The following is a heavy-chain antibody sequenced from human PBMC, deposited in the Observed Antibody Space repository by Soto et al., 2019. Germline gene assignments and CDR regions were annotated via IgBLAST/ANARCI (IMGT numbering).Heavy chain of an antibody. CDR3: ARGAAEDIVVVVAATNAFDI. Sequence: GASVKVSCKASGYTFTSYGISWVRQAPGQGLERMGWVSAYNGNTNYAQKLQGRVTMTTDTSTSTAYMELRSLRSDDTAVYYCARGAAEDIVVVVAATNAFDIWGQGTMVTVSS. J-gene: IGHJ3*02. V-gene: IGHV1-18*01. D-gene: IGHD2-15*01. CDR2: VSAYNGNT. CDR1: GYTFTSYG.